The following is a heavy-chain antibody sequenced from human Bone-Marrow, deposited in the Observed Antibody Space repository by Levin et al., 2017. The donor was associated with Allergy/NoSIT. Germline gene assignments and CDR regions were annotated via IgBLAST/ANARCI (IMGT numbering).Heavy chain of an antibody. CDR1: GDPTLSGGYY. CDR3: ARTPDYSHGGGAYYYYGMDV. V-gene: IGHV4-31*03. CDR2: IYNNGGT. J-gene: IGHJ6*02. Sequence: SQTLSLPCTVSGDPTLSGGYYLNWIRQHPVKGLEWIGHIYNNGGTYYNPSLESRVIISADTSRKQFSLNLSSVSVADTAVYFRARTPDYSHGGGAYYYYGMDVWGQGTTVIVSS. D-gene: IGHD2-21*01.